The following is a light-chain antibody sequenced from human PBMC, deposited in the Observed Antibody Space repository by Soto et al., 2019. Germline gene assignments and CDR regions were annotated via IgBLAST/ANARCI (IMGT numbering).Light chain of an antibody. CDR3: QQYGSSFWT. V-gene: IGKV3-20*01. CDR2: AAS. Sequence: EIVLTQSPGTLSLSPGERATLSCRASQSVSSSYLAWYQQKPGQAPRLLIYAASSRATGIPDRFSGSGSGTDFTLTISRLEPEDFAVYYCQQYGSSFWTFGQGTKVDIK. CDR1: QSVSSSY. J-gene: IGKJ1*01.